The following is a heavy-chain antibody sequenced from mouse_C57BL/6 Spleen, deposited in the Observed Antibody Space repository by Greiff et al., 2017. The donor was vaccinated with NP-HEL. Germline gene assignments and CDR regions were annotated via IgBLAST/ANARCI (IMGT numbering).Heavy chain of an antibody. Sequence: VHVKQSGPELVKPGASVKISCKASGYSFTGYYMNWVKQSPEKSLEWIGEINPSTGGTTYNQKFKAKATLTVDKSSSTAYMQLKSLTSEDSAVYYCARRDKLAWFAYWGQGTLVTVSA. CDR1: GYSFTGYY. CDR2: INPSTGGT. D-gene: IGHD4-1*01. CDR3: ARRDKLAWFAY. J-gene: IGHJ3*01. V-gene: IGHV1-42*01.